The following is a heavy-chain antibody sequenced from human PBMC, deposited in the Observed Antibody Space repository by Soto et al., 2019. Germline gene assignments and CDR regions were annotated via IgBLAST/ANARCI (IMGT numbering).Heavy chain of an antibody. Sequence: SETLSLTCAVYGGSFSGYYWSWIRQPPGKGLEWIGEINHSGSTNYNPSLKSRVTISVDTSKNQFSLKLSSVTAADTAVYYCARWTYSSSSSRVYYYYYYMDVWGKGTTVTVSS. CDR1: GGSFSGYY. CDR3: ARWTYSSSSSRVYYYYYYMDV. D-gene: IGHD6-6*01. V-gene: IGHV4-34*01. CDR2: INHSGST. J-gene: IGHJ6*03.